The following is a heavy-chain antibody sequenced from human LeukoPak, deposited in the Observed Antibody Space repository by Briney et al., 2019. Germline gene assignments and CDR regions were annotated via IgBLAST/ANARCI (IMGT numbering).Heavy chain of an antibody. D-gene: IGHD3-22*01. CDR3: ALTPSYYYDSSAEY. CDR2: IYYSGST. J-gene: IGHJ4*02. CDR1: GGSISSSSYY. Sequence: SETLSLTCTVSGGSISSSSYYWGWIRQPQGKGLEWIGSIYYSGSTYYNPSLKSRVTISVDTSKNQFSLKLSSVTAADTAVYYCALTPSYYYDSSAEYWGQGTLVTVSS. V-gene: IGHV4-39*07.